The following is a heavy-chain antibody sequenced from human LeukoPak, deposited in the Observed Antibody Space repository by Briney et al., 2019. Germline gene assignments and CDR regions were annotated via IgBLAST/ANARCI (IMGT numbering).Heavy chain of an antibody. J-gene: IGHJ4*02. V-gene: IGHV3-72*01. Sequence: GGSLRLSCAASGFIFSDHYIDWVRQAPGKGLEWVGRSRNKANSDTTEYAASVKGRFTISRDDSENSLYLQMDSLKTEDTAVYYCARSPLGIAPFDYWGQGTLVTVSS. CDR3: ARSPLGIAPFDY. CDR2: SRNKANSDTT. CDR1: GFIFSDHY. D-gene: IGHD7-27*01.